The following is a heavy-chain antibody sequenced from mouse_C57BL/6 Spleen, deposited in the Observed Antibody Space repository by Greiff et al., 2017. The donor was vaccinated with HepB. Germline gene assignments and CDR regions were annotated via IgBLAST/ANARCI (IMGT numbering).Heavy chain of an antibody. V-gene: IGHV1-54*01. CDR3: ARGGYYSFDY. D-gene: IGHD2-3*01. J-gene: IGHJ2*01. CDR2: INPGSGGT. Sequence: QVQLQQSGAELVRPGTSVKVSCKASGYAFTNYLIEWVKQRPGQGLEWIGVINPGSGGTNYNEKLKGKATLTADKSSSTAYMQLSSLTSEDSAVYFCARGGYYSFDYWGQGTTLTVSS. CDR1: GYAFTNYL.